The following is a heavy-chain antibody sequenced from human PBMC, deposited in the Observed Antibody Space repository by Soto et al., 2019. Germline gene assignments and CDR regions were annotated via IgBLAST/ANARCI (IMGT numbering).Heavy chain of an antibody. Sequence: EVQLVESGGGLVKPGGSLRLSCAASGFTFSSYSMNWVRQAPGKGLEWVSSSSSSSSYIYYADSVKGRFTISRDNAKNSLYLQMNSLRAEDTAVYYCAREGQQLVALFDYWGQGTLVTVSS. CDR2: SSSSSSYI. J-gene: IGHJ4*02. V-gene: IGHV3-21*01. CDR1: GFTFSSYS. CDR3: AREGQQLVALFDY. D-gene: IGHD6-13*01.